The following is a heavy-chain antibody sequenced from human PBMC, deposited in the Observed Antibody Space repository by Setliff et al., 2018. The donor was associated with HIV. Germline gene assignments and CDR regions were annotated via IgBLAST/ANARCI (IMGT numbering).Heavy chain of an antibody. CDR1: GGSFSGYY. V-gene: IGHV4-34*01. CDR2: INHSGST. CDR3: ARVGYYDSSFDY. J-gene: IGHJ4*02. Sequence: NPSETLSLTCAVYGGSFSGYYWSWIRQPPGKGLEWIGEINHSGSTKYNPSLKSRVTISVDTSTNQFSLKLSSVTAADPAVYYCARVGYYDSSFDYWGQGTLVTVSS. D-gene: IGHD3-22*01.